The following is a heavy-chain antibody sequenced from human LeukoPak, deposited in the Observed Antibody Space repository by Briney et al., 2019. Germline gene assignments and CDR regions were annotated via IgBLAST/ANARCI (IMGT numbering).Heavy chain of an antibody. J-gene: IGHJ4*02. D-gene: IGHD3-22*01. CDR2: INSDGSST. Sequence: GGSLRLSCAASGFTFSSYWMHWVRQAPGKGLVWVPRINSDGSSTSYADSVKGRFTISRDNAKNTLYLQMNSLRAEDTAVYYCARAYYYDSSGYLFWGQGTLVTVSS. CDR1: GFTFSSYW. CDR3: ARAYYYDSSGYLF. V-gene: IGHV3-74*01.